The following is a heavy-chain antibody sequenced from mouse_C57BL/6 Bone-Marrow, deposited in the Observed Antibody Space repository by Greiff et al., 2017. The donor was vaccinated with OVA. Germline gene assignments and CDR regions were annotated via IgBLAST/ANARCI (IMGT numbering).Heavy chain of an antibody. CDR1: GYSITSGYY. Sequence: ESGPGLVKPSQSLSLTCSVTGYSITSGYYWNWLRQFPGNKLEWMGYISYDGSNNYNPSLKNRISITRDTSKKQFFLKLNAVTTEDTATYYCAREGLPYYFDYWGQGTTLTVSS. J-gene: IGHJ2*01. D-gene: IGHD3-3*01. V-gene: IGHV3-6*01. CDR3: AREGLPYYFDY. CDR2: ISYDGSN.